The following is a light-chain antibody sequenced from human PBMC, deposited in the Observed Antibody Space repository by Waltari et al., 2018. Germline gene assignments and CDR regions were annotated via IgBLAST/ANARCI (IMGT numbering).Light chain of an antibody. CDR3: QQYGSSPRT. J-gene: IGKJ1*01. CDR2: GAS. CDR1: QSVSSNY. V-gene: IGKV3-20*01. Sequence: EIVLTQSPGTLSLSPGARASLSCRASQSVSSNYLAWYRQKPGQAPRLLIYGASSRATGIPDRFSGSGSGTDFTLTISRLEPEDFAVYYCQQYGSSPRTFGQGTKVEIK.